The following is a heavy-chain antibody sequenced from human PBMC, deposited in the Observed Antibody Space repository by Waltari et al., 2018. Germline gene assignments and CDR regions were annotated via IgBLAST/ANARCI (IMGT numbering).Heavy chain of an antibody. Sequence: QVQLVQSGAEVQKPGSSVKLACKAPGGTFSRYTISWVRQAPGQGLEWMGRIIPILGIANYEQKFQGRVTITADKSTSTAYMELSSLRSEDTAVYYCASSVATTVTTTREYWGQGTLVTVSS. CDR1: GGTFSRYT. CDR2: IIPILGIA. V-gene: IGHV1-69*02. CDR3: ASSVATTVTTTREY. J-gene: IGHJ4*02. D-gene: IGHD4-17*01.